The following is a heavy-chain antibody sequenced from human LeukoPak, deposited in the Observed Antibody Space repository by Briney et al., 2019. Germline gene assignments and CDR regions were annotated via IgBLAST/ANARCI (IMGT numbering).Heavy chain of an antibody. CDR2: ISYDGSNK. CDR1: GFTFSSYA. J-gene: IGHJ3*02. Sequence: PGGSLRLSCAASGFTFSSYAMHWVRQAPGKGLEWVAVISYDGSNKYYADSVKGRFTISRDNSKNTLYLQMNSLRAEDTAVYYCARASHHRILIVVPATFDIWGQGTMVTVSS. CDR3: ARASHHRILIVVPATFDI. D-gene: IGHD2-2*01. V-gene: IGHV3-30-3*01.